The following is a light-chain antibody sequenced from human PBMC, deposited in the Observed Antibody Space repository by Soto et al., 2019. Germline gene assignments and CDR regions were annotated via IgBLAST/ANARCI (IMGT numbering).Light chain of an antibody. J-gene: IGKJ1*01. CDR1: QSVSSNY. V-gene: IGKV3-20*01. CDR2: GAS. CDR3: QHYNNWPRT. Sequence: EIVLTQSPGTLSLSPGERATLSCRASQSVSSNYLAWYQQKPGQAPRLLMHGASSRATGIPDRFSGSGSGADFTLTISRVEPEDFAVYYCQHYNNWPRTFGQGTKVDIK.